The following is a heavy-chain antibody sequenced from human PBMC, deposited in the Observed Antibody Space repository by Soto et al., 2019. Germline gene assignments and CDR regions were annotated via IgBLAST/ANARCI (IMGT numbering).Heavy chain of an antibody. V-gene: IGHV1-3*01. D-gene: IGHD3-3*01. Sequence: ASVKVSCKASGYTFTSYAMHWVRQAPGQRLEWMGWINAGNGNTKYSQKFQGRVTITRDTSASTAYMELSSLRSEDTAVYYCARALLGVLIIDHYYLDVWGKGTTVTVSS. CDR1: GYTFTSYA. J-gene: IGHJ6*03. CDR2: INAGNGNT. CDR3: ARALLGVLIIDHYYLDV.